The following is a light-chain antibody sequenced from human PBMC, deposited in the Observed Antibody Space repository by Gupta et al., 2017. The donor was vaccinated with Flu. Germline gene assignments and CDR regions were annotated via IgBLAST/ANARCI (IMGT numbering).Light chain of an antibody. V-gene: IGKV4-1*01. Sequence: SSAERATVDCKATMTGLKSSDNRNYLAWCQLKPGKTPKSLICSASIRESGVPARFSGSGSGTEFSLTISSLQPEDVAVYYCQQFYTDPYTFGQGTKLDIK. CDR1: MTGLKSSDNRNY. CDR3: QQFYTDPYT. J-gene: IGKJ2*01. CDR2: SAS.